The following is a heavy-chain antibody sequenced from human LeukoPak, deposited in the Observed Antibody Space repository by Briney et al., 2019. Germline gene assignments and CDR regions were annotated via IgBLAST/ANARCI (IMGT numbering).Heavy chain of an antibody. CDR2: IRHDGSNK. CDR1: GFTFSNYG. J-gene: IGHJ6*03. CDR3: ARGPLCCSGGTCYCQDYDYYYMDV. Sequence: PGGSLRLSCAASGFTFSNYGIHWVRQAPGKGLEWVAFIRHDGSNKYDADSVKGRFTISRDNAKKSLYLQMNSLRAEDTAVYYCARGPLCCSGGTCYCQDYDYYYMDVWGKGTMVTVSS. V-gene: IGHV3-30*02. D-gene: IGHD2-15*01.